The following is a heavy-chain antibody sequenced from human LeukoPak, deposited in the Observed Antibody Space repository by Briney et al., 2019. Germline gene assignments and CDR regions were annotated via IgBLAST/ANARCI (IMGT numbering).Heavy chain of an antibody. Sequence: GGSLRLSCAASGFTFSSYAMHWVRQAPGKGLEWVAVISYDGSNKYYADSVKGRFTISRDNSKNTLYLQMNSLRAEDTAVYYCAKLDLGATYAFDIWGQGTMVTVSS. CDR1: GFTFSSYA. CDR3: AKLDLGATYAFDI. CDR2: ISYDGSNK. D-gene: IGHD1-26*01. J-gene: IGHJ3*02. V-gene: IGHV3-30-3*02.